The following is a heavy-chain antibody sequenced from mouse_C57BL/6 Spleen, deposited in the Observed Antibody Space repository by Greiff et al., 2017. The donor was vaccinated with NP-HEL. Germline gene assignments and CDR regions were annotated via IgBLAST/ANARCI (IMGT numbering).Heavy chain of an antibody. V-gene: IGHV1-50*01. J-gene: IGHJ1*03. CDR3: ARAAYYSNYVGYFDV. Sequence: VQLQQPGAELVKPGASVKLSCKASGYTFTSYRMQWVKQRPGQGLEWIGEIDPSDSYTNYNQKFKGKATLTVDTSSSTAYMQLSSLTSEDSAVYYCARAAYYSNYVGYFDVWGTGTTVTVSS. CDR2: IDPSDSYT. D-gene: IGHD2-5*01. CDR1: GYTFTSYR.